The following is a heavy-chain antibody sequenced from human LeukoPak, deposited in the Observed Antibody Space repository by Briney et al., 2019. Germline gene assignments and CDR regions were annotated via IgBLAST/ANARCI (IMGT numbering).Heavy chain of an antibody. CDR3: AKTTVTTGNYYGLDV. J-gene: IGHJ6*02. CDR1: GCTFSSYS. D-gene: IGHD4-17*01. V-gene: IGHV3-48*02. CDR2: ISSSSSI. Sequence: GGSLRLSCAASGCTFSSYSMNWVRQAPGKGLEWVSHISSSSSINYADSVKGRFTISRDNAKNSLYLQMNSLRDEDTAVYYCAKTTVTTGNYYGLDVWGQGTTVTVFS.